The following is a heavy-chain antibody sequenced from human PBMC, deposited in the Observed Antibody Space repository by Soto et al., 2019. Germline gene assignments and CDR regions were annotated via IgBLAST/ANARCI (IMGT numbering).Heavy chain of an antibody. CDR3: ARATMSDFGKFWVGHV. D-gene: IGHD3-10*01. J-gene: IGHJ6*02. V-gene: IGHV3-74*01. CDR2: ISYDGSST. CDR1: GFTFSSYW. Sequence: EVQLVESGGGLVQPGGSLRLSCAASGFTFSSYWMHWVRQAPGKGLVWVSRISYDGSSTTYADSVKGRFTISRDNAKNTLYLQMNSLTAEGTAVYYCARATMSDFGKFWVGHVWGQGTTVTVAS.